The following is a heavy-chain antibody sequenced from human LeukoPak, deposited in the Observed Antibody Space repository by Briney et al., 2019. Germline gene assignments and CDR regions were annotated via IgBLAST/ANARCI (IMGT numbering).Heavy chain of an antibody. Sequence: GGSVRLSCAASGFTFSSYAMHWVRQAPGKGLEWVAVISYDGSNKYYADSVKGRFTISRDNSKNTLYLQMNSLRAEDTAVYYCAREGVGDQPFDYWGQGTLVTVSS. CDR3: AREGVGDQPFDY. V-gene: IGHV3-30-3*01. D-gene: IGHD4-17*01. CDR2: ISYDGSNK. CDR1: GFTFSSYA. J-gene: IGHJ4*02.